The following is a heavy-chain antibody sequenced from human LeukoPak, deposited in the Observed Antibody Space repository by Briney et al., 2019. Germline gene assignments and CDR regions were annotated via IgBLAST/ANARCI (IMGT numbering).Heavy chain of an antibody. D-gene: IGHD4-17*01. CDR2: INHIGNT. V-gene: IGHV4-34*01. CDR3: ARKTVTTGVDY. CDR1: GGSFGGYF. J-gene: IGHJ4*02. Sequence: SSETLSLTCAVYGGSFGGYFWSWIRQPPGKGPEYIGEINHIGNTGYNPSLKSRVTISVDTSKNQFSLNLYSVTAADTAVYYCARKTVTTGVDYWGQGTLVIVSS.